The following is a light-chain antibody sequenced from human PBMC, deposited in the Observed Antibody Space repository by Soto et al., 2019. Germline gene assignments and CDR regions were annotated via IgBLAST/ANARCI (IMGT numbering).Light chain of an antibody. CDR3: SSYTSSISYV. CDR2: DVS. J-gene: IGLJ1*01. V-gene: IGLV2-14*03. Sequence: QSALPQPASVSGSPGQSLPISCTGTSSDVGGYNYVSWYQSHPGEAPKLIIYDVSNRPSGVSDRFSGSKSGNTASLTISGLQAEDEADYYCSSYTSSISYVFGTGTKVTVL. CDR1: SSDVGGYNY.